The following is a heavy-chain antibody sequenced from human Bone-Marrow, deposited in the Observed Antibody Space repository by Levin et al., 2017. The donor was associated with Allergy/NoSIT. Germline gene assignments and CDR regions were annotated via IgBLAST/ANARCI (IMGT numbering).Heavy chain of an antibody. J-gene: IGHJ4*02. D-gene: IGHD3-16*01. CDR3: SKDFGGATDY. V-gene: IGHV3-74*01. CDR2: INEDGTTT. CDR1: GFTLSFNW. Sequence: GESLKISCAGSGFTLSFNWMHWVRQVPGKGLVWVSRINEDGTTTNYADSVKGRFTISRENSKNTMYLQMNSLRVEDTAVYYCSKDFGGATDYWGQGTLVTVSS.